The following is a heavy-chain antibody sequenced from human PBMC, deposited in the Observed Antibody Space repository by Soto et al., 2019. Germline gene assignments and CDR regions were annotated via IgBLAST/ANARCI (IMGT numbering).Heavy chain of an antibody. CDR1: GGSISSYY. D-gene: IGHD3-10*01. CDR3: ARGDPLLGFGEKVYYGMDV. V-gene: IGHV4-59*01. CDR2: IYYSGST. J-gene: IGHJ6*02. Sequence: QVQLQESGPGLVKPSETLSLTCTVSGGSISSYYWSWIRQPPGKGLEWIGYIYYSGSTNYNPSLKSRCTISVDPSKNQFPLKLSSVTAADTAVYYCARGDPLLGFGEKVYYGMDVWGQGTTVTVSS.